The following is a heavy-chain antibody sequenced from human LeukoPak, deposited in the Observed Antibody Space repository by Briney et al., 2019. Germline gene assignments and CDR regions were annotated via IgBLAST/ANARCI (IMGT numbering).Heavy chain of an antibody. J-gene: IGHJ5*02. Sequence: LETLSLTCTVSGGSISSSYWSWIRQPPGMGLEWIGYIHYSGSSNYNPSLKSRVTISVDTSKNQFSLKLSSVTAADTAVYYCARVIPLSGYSGYDPINWFDPWGQGTLVTVSS. CDR2: IHYSGSS. D-gene: IGHD5-12*01. V-gene: IGHV4-59*01. CDR1: GGSISSSY. CDR3: ARVIPLSGYSGYDPINWFDP.